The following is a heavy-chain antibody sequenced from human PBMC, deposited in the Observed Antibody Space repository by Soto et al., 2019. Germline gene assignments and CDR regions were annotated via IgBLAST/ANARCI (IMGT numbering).Heavy chain of an antibody. CDR1: GYTFTSYY. Sequence: QVQLVQSGAEVKKPGASVKVSCKASGYTFTSYYMHWVRQAPGQGIEWMGIINPSGGSTSYSQKFQGRVTMTRDTSTSTVYMELSSLRSEDTAVYYCASGPPRDMSDYWGQGTLVTVSS. J-gene: IGHJ4*02. CDR2: INPSGGST. V-gene: IGHV1-46*01. CDR3: ASGPPRDMSDY. D-gene: IGHD2-15*01.